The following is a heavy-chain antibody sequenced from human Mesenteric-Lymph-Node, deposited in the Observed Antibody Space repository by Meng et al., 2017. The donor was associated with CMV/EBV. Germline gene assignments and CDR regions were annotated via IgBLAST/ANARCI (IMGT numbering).Heavy chain of an antibody. CDR2: IKSAADGGSS. CDR1: TITFNNAW. CDR3: TRLDSRTWYNV. J-gene: IGHJ4*02. Sequence: GGSLRLSCAASTITFNNAWMSWVRQAPGKGVECVGRIKSAADGGSSDYSAPVKGRFTVSRDDSRNTLYLQMNSLNSDDTGVYFCTRLDSRTWYNVWGQGTPVTVSS. V-gene: IGHV3-15*01. D-gene: IGHD1-14*01.